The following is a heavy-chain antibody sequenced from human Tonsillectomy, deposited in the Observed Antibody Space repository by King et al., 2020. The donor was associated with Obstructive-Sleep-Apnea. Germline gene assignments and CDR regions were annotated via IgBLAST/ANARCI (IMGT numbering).Heavy chain of an antibody. Sequence: VQLVESGGGLVQPGRSLRLSCAASGFTFDDYAMHWVRQAPGKGLEWVSGISWNSGSIDFADSVKGRFTISRDYAKNSLYLQMNSLRAEDTALYYCAKGLGASNDYWGQGTLVTVSS. CDR3: AKGLGASNDY. V-gene: IGHV3-9*01. J-gene: IGHJ4*02. CDR1: GFTFDDYA. D-gene: IGHD4-11*01. CDR2: ISWNSGSI.